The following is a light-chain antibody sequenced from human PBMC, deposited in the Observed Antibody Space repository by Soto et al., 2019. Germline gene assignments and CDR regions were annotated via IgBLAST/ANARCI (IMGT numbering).Light chain of an antibody. CDR3: QQRSDWPPLT. J-gene: IGKJ4*01. V-gene: IGKV3-11*01. Sequence: EIVLTQSPDSLSLSPGERATLSCRASQNVNSYLAWYQQKPGQAPRLLIYDASNRATGIPARFSGSGSGTDFTLTISILEPEDFAVYYCQQRSDWPPLTFGGGTKVEIK. CDR1: QNVNSY. CDR2: DAS.